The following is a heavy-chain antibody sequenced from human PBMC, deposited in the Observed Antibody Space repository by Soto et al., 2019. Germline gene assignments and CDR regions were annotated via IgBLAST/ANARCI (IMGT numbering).Heavy chain of an antibody. Sequence: PSETLSLTCTVSGDSVTSGTYYWTWIRQTPGKGLEWIGYISYSERANYNPSLKSRVTISIDTSKNQFSLKLSSVTAADTAVYYCARDTYYYDTNGYYYFDYWGRGTLVTVSS. D-gene: IGHD3-22*01. CDR1: GDSVTSGTYY. V-gene: IGHV4-61*01. CDR2: ISYSERA. J-gene: IGHJ4*02. CDR3: ARDTYYYDTNGYYYFDY.